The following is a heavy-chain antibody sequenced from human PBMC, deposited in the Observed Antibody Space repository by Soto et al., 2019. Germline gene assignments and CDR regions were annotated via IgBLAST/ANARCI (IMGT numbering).Heavy chain of an antibody. J-gene: IGHJ5*02. CDR2: VYPSEFDG. D-gene: IGHD2-21*01. V-gene: IGHV5-51*07. CDR3: TKVATSPCDS. CDR1: GYRFSSSW. Sequence: PGASLKISCQGTGYRFSSSWIGWVHQKAGKGLEWVGKVYPSEFDGRYSPGFEAQATISADNPINTAYLQLLNLNASDTAISCCTKVATSPCDSWFQRTRVAVSS.